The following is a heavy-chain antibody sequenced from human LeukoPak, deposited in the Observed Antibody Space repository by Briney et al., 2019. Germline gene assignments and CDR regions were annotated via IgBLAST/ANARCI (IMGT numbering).Heavy chain of an antibody. J-gene: IGHJ6*03. D-gene: IGHD2-2*01. Sequence: PSETLSLTCTVSGGSISSYYWSWIRQPPGKGLEWIGYIYYSGSTNYNPPLKSRVTISVDTSKNQFSLKLSSVTAADTAVYYCARDRYCSSTSCSYYYYYYMDVWGKGTTVTVSS. CDR1: GGSISSYY. CDR3: ARDRYCSSTSCSYYYYYYMDV. V-gene: IGHV4-59*12. CDR2: IYYSGST.